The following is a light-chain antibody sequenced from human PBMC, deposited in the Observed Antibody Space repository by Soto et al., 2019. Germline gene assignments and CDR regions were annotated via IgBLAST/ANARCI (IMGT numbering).Light chain of an antibody. CDR3: MQALQTPWT. CDR1: QSLLHSNGYNY. Sequence: DIVMTQSPLSLPVTPGEPASISCRSSQSLLHSNGYNYLDWYLQKPGQSPQLLIYLGSNRASGVTDRFSCSASGSDFTLQSSRVEAADVGVYYCMQALQTPWTFGQGTKVEIK. V-gene: IGKV2-28*01. J-gene: IGKJ1*01. CDR2: LGS.